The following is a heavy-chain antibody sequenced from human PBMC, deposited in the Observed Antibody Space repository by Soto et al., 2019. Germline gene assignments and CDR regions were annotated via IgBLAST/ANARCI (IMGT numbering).Heavy chain of an antibody. D-gene: IGHD3-22*01. CDR2: ISSSSSYI. V-gene: IGHV3-21*01. Sequence: GGSLRLSCAASGFTFSSYSMNWVRQAPGKGLEWVSSISSSSSYIYYADSVKGRFTISRDNAKNSLYLQMNSLRAKDTAVYYCARASETTMIVVVITSNFDYWGQGTLVTVSS. J-gene: IGHJ4*02. CDR1: GFTFSSYS. CDR3: ARASETTMIVVVITSNFDY.